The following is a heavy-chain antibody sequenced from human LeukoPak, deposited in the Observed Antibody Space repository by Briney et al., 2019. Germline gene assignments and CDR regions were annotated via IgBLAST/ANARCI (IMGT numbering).Heavy chain of an antibody. J-gene: IGHJ2*01. Sequence: GGSLRLACAASGFTVSDYWMSWVRQAAGRGLEWLAKIKPDGSEIYYLASVKGRFTISRDNDKASLYLQMSGLRVDDSAVYYCATEYCTDKGNFDLWGRGTLVTVSS. CDR2: IKPDGSEI. V-gene: IGHV3-7*02. D-gene: IGHD2/OR15-2a*01. CDR3: ATEYCTDKGNFDL. CDR1: GFTVSDYW.